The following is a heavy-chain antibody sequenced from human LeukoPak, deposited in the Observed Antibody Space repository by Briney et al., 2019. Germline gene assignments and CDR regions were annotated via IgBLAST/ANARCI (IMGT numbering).Heavy chain of an antibody. V-gene: IGHV3-48*03. Sequence: GGSLRLSCAGSGFTFSSYEMNWVRQAPGKGLEWVSYISSSGRAIYYADSVKGRLTVSRDNAKNSLYLQMNSLRAEDTAVYYCARCPRWAHFDYWGQGTLVTVSS. CDR2: ISSSGRAI. J-gene: IGHJ4*02. CDR3: ARCPRWAHFDY. D-gene: IGHD4-23*01. CDR1: GFTFSSYE.